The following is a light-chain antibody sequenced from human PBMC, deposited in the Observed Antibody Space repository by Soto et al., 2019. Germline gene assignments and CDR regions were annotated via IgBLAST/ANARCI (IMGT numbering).Light chain of an antibody. CDR3: QTWGAGPVV. V-gene: IGLV4-69*01. Sequence: QPVLTQSPSASASLGASVKVTCTLSSGHSSYAIAWHQQQPEKGPRYLMKLNSDGSHSKGDGIPDRFSGSSSGAERYLTISSLQSEDEAGYHCQTWGAGPVVFGGGTKLTVL. CDR1: SGHSSYA. CDR2: LNSDGSH. J-gene: IGLJ2*01.